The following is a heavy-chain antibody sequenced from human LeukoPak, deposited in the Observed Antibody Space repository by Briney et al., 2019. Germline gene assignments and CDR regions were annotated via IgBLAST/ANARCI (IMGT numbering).Heavy chain of an antibody. CDR1: GGSISSSSYY. CDR2: IYYSGST. Sequence: SETLSLTCTVSGGSISSSSYYWGWIRQPPGKGLEWFGSIYYSGSTYYNPSLKSRVTISVDTSKNQFSLKLSSVTAADTAVYYCASRSSSWFRSAVDYWGQGTLVTVSS. CDR3: ASRSSSWFRSAVDY. J-gene: IGHJ4*02. D-gene: IGHD6-13*01. V-gene: IGHV4-39*07.